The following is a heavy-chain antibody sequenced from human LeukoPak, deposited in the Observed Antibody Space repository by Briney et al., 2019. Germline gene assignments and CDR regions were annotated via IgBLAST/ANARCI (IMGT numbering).Heavy chain of an antibody. Sequence: SETLSLTCAVYGGSFSGYYWSWIRQPPGKGLEWIGEINHSGSTNYNPPLKSRVTISVDTSKNQFSLKLSSVTAADTAVYYCARGPLGYSSSWYGYWGQGTLVTVSS. CDR3: ARGPLGYSSSWYGY. D-gene: IGHD6-13*01. CDR2: INHSGST. V-gene: IGHV4-34*01. CDR1: GGSFSGYY. J-gene: IGHJ4*02.